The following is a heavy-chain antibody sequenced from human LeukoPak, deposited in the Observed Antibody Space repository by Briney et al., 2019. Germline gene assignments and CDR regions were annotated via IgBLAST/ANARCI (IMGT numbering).Heavy chain of an antibody. CDR2: ISGGGDST. V-gene: IGHV3-23*01. CDR3: ATDFYDST. J-gene: IGHJ5*02. CDR1: GFTFNNYA. Sequence: GGSLRLSCAASGFTFNNYAMNWVRQAPGKGLEWVSGISGGGDSTYYADSVKGRFTISRDNSKNTLYLQMNGLRAEDTAVYYCATDFYDSTWGQGTLVTVSS. D-gene: IGHD3-22*01.